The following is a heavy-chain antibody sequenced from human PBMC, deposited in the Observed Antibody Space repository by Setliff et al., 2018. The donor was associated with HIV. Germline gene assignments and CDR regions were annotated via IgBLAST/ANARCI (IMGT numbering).Heavy chain of an antibody. CDR2: IYYSGST. CDR3: ARQKGYIAVAEFDS. D-gene: IGHD6-19*01. V-gene: IGHV4-39*01. J-gene: IGHJ4*02. Sequence: SETLSLTCTVSSGSINSRSYYWGWVRQPPGKGLEWIGTIYYSGSTYYNPSLKSRVTISVDASNNQFSLKLTSVTAADTAVYYCARQKGYIAVAEFDSWGQGTLVTVSS. CDR1: SGSINSRSYY.